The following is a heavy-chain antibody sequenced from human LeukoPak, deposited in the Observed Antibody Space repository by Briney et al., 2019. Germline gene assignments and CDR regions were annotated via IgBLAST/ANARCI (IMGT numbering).Heavy chain of an antibody. J-gene: IGHJ4*02. D-gene: IGHD6-13*01. CDR3: ARDPRITAAVNFDY. V-gene: IGHV6-1*01. Sequence: SQTLSLTCAISGDSVSSNSAAWNWIRQSPSRGLEWLGRTYYRSKWYTDYALSVKSRITINPDTSKNQFSLQLNSVTPEDTAVYYCARDPRITAAVNFDYWGQGTLVTVSS. CDR1: GDSVSSNSAA. CDR2: TYYRSKWYT.